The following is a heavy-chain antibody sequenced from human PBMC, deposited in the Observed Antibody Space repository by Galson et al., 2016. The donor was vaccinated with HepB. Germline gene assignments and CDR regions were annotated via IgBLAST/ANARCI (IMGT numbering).Heavy chain of an antibody. CDR2: INPSGGST. CDR1: GYAFASYN. Sequence: SVKVSCKASGYAFASYNMHWVRQAPGQGLEWMGIINPSGGSTNYAQKFQGRVTMTRDTSTSTVYMELRSLRSEDTAVYYCAYDYGDYNVDYWGQGTLVTVSS. J-gene: IGHJ4*02. V-gene: IGHV1-46*01. D-gene: IGHD4-17*01. CDR3: AYDYGDYNVDY.